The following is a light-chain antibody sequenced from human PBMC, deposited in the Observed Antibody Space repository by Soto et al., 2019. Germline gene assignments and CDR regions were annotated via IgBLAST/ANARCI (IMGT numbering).Light chain of an antibody. CDR2: DAS. CDR3: QQYNSYSPWT. V-gene: IGKV1-5*01. Sequence: DIQMTQSPSTLSASVGDRVTITCRASQSISRSLAWYQQKSGKAPKLLIYDASSLESGVPSRFSGSGFGTEFTLTISSLQPDDFATYYCQQYNSYSPWTFGQGTKVEIK. CDR1: QSISRS. J-gene: IGKJ1*01.